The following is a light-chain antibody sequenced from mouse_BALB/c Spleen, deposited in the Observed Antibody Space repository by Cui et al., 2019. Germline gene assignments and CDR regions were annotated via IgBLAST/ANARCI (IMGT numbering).Light chain of an antibody. CDR3: LQVTHVPLT. V-gene: IGKV1-122*01. CDR1: QSLENSNGNTY. Sequence: DAVITQTPLSLPVSLRDQASISCRSSQSLENSNGNTYLNWYLQKPGQSPQLLIYRVSNRFSGVLDRFSGSGSGTDFTLKISRVEAEDLGVYFCLQVTHVPLTFGAGTKLELK. J-gene: IGKJ5*01. CDR2: RVS.